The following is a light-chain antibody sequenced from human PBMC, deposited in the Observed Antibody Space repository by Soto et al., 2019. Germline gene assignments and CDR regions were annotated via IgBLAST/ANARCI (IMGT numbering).Light chain of an antibody. CDR3: SSYTSSSTYV. CDR2: EVN. J-gene: IGLJ1*01. V-gene: IGLV2-14*01. Sequence: SALTQPASVSGSPGQSITISCTGASSDVGDYNYVSWYQHHPGKAPKLLIYEVNNRPSGVSDRFSGSKSGNVASLTISWLQAEDEADYYCSSYTSSSTYVFGTGTKVTV. CDR1: SSDVGDYNY.